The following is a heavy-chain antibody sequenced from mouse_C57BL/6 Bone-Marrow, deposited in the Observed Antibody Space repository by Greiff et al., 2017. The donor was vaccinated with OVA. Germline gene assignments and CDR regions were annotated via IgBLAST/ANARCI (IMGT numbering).Heavy chain of an antibody. CDR1: GFNIKDDY. CDR2: IDPENGDT. J-gene: IGHJ2*01. CDR3: TTPFSTTVVAGGFDY. V-gene: IGHV14-4*01. Sequence: EVQLQQSGAELVRPGASVKLSCTASGFNIKDDYMHWVKQRPEQGLEWIGWIDPENGDTEYASKFQGKATITADTTSNTAYLQLSSLTSEDTAVYYCTTPFSTTVVAGGFDYWGQGTTLTVSS. D-gene: IGHD1-1*01.